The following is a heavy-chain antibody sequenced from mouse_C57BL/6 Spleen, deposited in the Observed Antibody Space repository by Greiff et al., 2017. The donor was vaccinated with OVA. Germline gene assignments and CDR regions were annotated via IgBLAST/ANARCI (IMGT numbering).Heavy chain of an antibody. V-gene: IGHV1-54*01. CDR3: ARQLGGYAMDY. CDR1: GYAFTNYL. J-gene: IGHJ4*01. Sequence: VKLMESGAELVRPGTSVKVSCKASGYAFTNYLIEWVKQRPGQGLEWIGVINPGSGGTNYNEKFKGKATLTADKSSSTAYMQLSSLTSEDSAVYFCARQLGGYAMDYWGQGTSVTVSS. CDR2: INPGSGGT. D-gene: IGHD4-1*02.